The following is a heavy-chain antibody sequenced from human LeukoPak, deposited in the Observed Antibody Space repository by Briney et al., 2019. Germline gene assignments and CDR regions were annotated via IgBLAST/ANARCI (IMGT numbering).Heavy chain of an antibody. J-gene: IGHJ4*02. CDR2: INHSGST. Sequence: SETLSLTCAVYGGSFSGYYWSWIRQPPGKGLEWIGEINHSGSTNYNPSLKSRVTISVDTSKNQSSLKLSSVTAADTAVYYCAREGLDYGTDYWGQGTLVTVSS. CDR1: GGSFSGYY. V-gene: IGHV4-34*01. D-gene: IGHD4-17*01. CDR3: AREGLDYGTDY.